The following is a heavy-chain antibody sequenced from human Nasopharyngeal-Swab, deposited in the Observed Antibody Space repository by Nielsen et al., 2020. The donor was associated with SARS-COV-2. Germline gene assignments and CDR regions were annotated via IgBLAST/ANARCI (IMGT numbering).Heavy chain of an antibody. V-gene: IGHV3-30*02. CDR2: IRYDGFNQ. CDR3: AKEEAAAGFWYFDL. J-gene: IGHJ2*01. D-gene: IGHD6-13*01. CDR1: GFTFSSYG. Sequence: GESLKISCAASGFTFSSYGMHWVRQAPGEGLEWVAFIRYDGFNQHYVDSVKGRFTISRDNSKNTLYLQMNSLRAEDTAVYYCAKEEAAAGFWYFDLWGRGTLVTVSS.